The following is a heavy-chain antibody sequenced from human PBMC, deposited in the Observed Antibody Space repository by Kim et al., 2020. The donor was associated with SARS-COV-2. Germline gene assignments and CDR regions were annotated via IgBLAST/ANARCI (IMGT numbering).Heavy chain of an antibody. CDR2: IYPGDSDT. J-gene: IGHJ6*02. Sequence: GESLKISCKGSGYSFTSYWIGWVRQMPGKDLEWMGIIYPGDSDTRYSPSFQGQVTISADKSISTAYLQWSSLKALDTAMYYCARSLQVGSGDYYGMDVWGQGTTVTVSS. V-gene: IGHV5-51*01. CDR3: ARSLQVGSGDYYGMDV. CDR1: GYSFTSYW. D-gene: IGHD3-10*01.